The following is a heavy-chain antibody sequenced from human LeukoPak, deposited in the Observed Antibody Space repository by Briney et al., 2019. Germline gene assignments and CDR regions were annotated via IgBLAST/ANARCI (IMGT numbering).Heavy chain of an antibody. Sequence: GGSLGLSCAASGFTFSSYAMSWVRQAPGKGLEWVSAISGSGGSTYYADSVKGRFTISRDNSKNTLYLQMNSLRAEDTAVYYCSKIAAAGTAPDYWGQGTLVTVSS. D-gene: IGHD6-13*01. CDR3: SKIAAAGTAPDY. V-gene: IGHV3-23*01. CDR2: ISGSGGST. CDR1: GFTFSSYA. J-gene: IGHJ4*02.